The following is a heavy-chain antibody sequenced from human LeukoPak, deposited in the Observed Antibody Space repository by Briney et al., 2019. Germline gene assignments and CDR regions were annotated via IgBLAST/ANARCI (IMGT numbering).Heavy chain of an antibody. CDR1: GFTFSSYG. V-gene: IGHV3-30*18. Sequence: GGSLRLSCAASGFTFSSYGMHWVRQAPGKGLEWVAVVSYDGSNKYYADSVKGRFTISRDNSKNTLYLQMNSLRAEDTAVYYCAKRDLPWGQGTLVTVSS. CDR2: VSYDGSNK. J-gene: IGHJ5*02. CDR3: AKRDLP.